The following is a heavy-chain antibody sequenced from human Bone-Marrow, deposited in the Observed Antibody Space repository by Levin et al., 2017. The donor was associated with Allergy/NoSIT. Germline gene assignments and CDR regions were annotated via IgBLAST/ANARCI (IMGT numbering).Heavy chain of an antibody. J-gene: IGHJ3*02. CDR1: GFTVSSNY. V-gene: IGHV3-53*01. D-gene: IGHD4-17*01. CDR3: ARRGMTTVTTNSNDAFDI. Sequence: GESLKISCAASGFTVSSNYMSWVRQAPGKGLEWVSVIYSGGSTYYADSVKGRFTISRDNSKNTLYLQMNSLRAEDTAVYYCARRGMTTVTTNSNDAFDIWGQGTMVTVSS. CDR2: IYSGGST.